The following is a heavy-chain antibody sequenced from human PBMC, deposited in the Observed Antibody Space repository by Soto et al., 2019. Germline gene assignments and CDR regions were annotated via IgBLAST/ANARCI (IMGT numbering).Heavy chain of an antibody. CDR2: IWYDGSNK. D-gene: IGHD6-6*01. CDR1: GFTFSSYG. V-gene: IGHV3-33*01. J-gene: IGHJ6*02. CDR3: ARVPMLVYYSYGMDV. Sequence: QVQLVESGGGVVQPGRSLRLSCAASGFTFSSYGMHWVRQAPGKGLEWVAVIWYDGSNKYNADSVTVRFTISRDNYKNTLYLQMNSLRDEDTAVYYCARVPMLVYYSYGMDVWGQGATVTVSS.